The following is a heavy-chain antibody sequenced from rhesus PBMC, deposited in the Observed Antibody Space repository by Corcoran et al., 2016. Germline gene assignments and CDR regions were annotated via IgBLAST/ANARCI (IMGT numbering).Heavy chain of an antibody. CDR3: TRVGRITMVVRL. Sequence: EVQLVESGGGLVQPGGSLRLSCAASGFTFSSYDMRWGRQAPGKGLGGCSVIRYPGKTLSYADSVQGRFTISRYNAKNSLSLQMSSLRAEDTAVYYCTRVGRITMVVRLWCQGVLVTVSS. D-gene: IGHD3-28*01. V-gene: IGHV3-136*01. CDR1: GFTFSSYD. CDR2: IRYPGKTL. J-gene: IGHJ4*01.